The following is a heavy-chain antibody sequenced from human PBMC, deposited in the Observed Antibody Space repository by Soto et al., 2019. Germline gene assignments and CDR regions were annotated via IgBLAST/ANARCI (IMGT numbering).Heavy chain of an antibody. D-gene: IGHD3-3*01. V-gene: IGHV3-66*01. J-gene: IGHJ4*02. CDR1: GFTVSSYY. CDR2: IHRGGNT. Sequence: PGGSLRLSCAASGFTVSSYYMSWVRQAPGKGLEWVSIIHRGGNTYYADSVKGRFTISRDNSNNMLFLQMNSLRADDTAVYYCARDPGYGLPFLEYLFHRGQGTLVTVSS. CDR3: ARDPGYGLPFLEYLFH.